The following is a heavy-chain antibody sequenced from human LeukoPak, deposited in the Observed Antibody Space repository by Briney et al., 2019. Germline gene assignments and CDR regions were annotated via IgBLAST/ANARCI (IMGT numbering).Heavy chain of an antibody. CDR3: ARATLVRGVIYDVDV. J-gene: IGHJ6*02. Sequence: PSETLSLTCSVSGGSVSSGNYYWSCFRQPPGKGLEWIGYIYYSGSTNYNPSLKSRVTISEDTSKNQFSLKLSSVTAADTAVYYCARATLVRGVIYDVDVWGQGTTVTVSS. V-gene: IGHV4-61*01. D-gene: IGHD3-10*01. CDR2: IYYSGST. CDR1: GGSVSSGNYY.